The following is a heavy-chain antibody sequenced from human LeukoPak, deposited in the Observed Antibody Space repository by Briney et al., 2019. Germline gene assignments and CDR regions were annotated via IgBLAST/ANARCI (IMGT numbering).Heavy chain of an antibody. CDR1: GFTFSNYW. V-gene: IGHV3-74*01. CDR2: IYSDGSGI. Sequence: GGSLRLSSAASGFTFSNYWMHCVRQAPGKGLGWVSRIYSDGSGIRYADSVRGRFTISRENAKNTLYLQMNSLRVEDTAVYYCARDYGDYANYFQYWGQGTLVTVSS. D-gene: IGHD4-17*01. CDR3: ARDYGDYANYFQY. J-gene: IGHJ4*02.